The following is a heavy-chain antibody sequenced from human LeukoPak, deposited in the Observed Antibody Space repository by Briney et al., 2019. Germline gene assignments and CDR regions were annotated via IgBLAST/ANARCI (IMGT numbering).Heavy chain of an antibody. Sequence: SETLSLTCTVSGGSISNYYWSWIRQPPGKGLEWIGYIYYSGSTSYNPSLKSRVTISVDTSRNQFSLTLRSVTAADTAVYYCARHLGRYFDYWGQGTLVTVSS. D-gene: IGHD3-9*01. V-gene: IGHV4-59*08. J-gene: IGHJ4*02. CDR1: GGSISNYY. CDR3: ARHLGRYFDY. CDR2: IYYSGST.